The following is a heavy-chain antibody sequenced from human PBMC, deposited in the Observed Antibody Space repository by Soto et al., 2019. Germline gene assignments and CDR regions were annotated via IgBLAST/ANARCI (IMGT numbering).Heavy chain of an antibody. D-gene: IGHD3-16*02. V-gene: IGHV3-9*01. J-gene: IGHJ5*02. CDR1: GFTFDDYA. Sequence: PGGSLRLSCAASGFTFDDYAMHWVRQVPGKGLEWVSGISWNSGRIGYADSVKGRFTISRDNAKNSLYLQMNSLRPEDTALYYCAKDGVKDMITFGGVIVINWFDPWGQGTLVTVSS. CDR2: ISWNSGRI. CDR3: AKDGVKDMITFGGVIVINWFDP.